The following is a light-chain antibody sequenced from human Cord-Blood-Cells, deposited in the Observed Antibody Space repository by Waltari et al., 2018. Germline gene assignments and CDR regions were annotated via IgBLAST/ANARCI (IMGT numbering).Light chain of an antibody. V-gene: IGKV3-15*01. Sequence: EIVMTWSLATLSVPSGERATLSCRASQSVSNNLAWYQQKPGQAPRLIIYGASTRATGIPARFSGSGSGTEFTLTISSLQSEDFAVYYCQQSFLEYTFGQGTKLEIK. CDR2: GAS. J-gene: IGKJ2*01. CDR3: QQSFLEYT. CDR1: QSVSNN.